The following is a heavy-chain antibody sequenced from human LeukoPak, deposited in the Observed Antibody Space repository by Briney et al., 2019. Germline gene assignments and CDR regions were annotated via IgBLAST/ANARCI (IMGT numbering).Heavy chain of an antibody. CDR1: GFTFSDYY. Sequence: GGSLRLSCAASGFTFSDYYMSWIRQAPGKGLEWVSYISGSASTIYYADSVKGRFTISRDNAKNSLYLQMNGLRAEDTAVYYCARDPSSSSWTDVDYWGQGTLVTVSS. J-gene: IGHJ4*02. CDR2: ISGSASTI. D-gene: IGHD6-6*01. CDR3: ARDPSSSSWTDVDY. V-gene: IGHV3-11*04.